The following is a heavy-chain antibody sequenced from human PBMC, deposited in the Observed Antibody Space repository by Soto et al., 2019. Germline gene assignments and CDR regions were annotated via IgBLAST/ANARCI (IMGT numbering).Heavy chain of an antibody. Sequence: GGSLRLSCAASGFTFDSCVMSWVRQAPGKELEWLSLISGSGRYTDYADSVKGRFTISRDNSKNTLYLQMNSLRVEDTAVYYCAKDPPSERMQPDYGMDVWGQGTTVTVSS. D-gene: IGHD6-13*01. CDR1: GFTFDSCV. J-gene: IGHJ6*02. V-gene: IGHV3-23*01. CDR3: AKDPPSERMQPDYGMDV. CDR2: ISGSGRYT.